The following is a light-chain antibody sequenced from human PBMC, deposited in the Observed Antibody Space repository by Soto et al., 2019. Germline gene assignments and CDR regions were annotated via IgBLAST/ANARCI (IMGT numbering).Light chain of an antibody. CDR2: DAS. J-gene: IGKJ1*01. Sequence: EIVMTQSPATLSVSPGEGATLSCRASQSINTNLAWYQQKPGQAPRLLIYDASTRATGLPARISGSGSGTEFTHTISSLQAEDFAVYYCQQYEKWRTFGQGTKVEIK. CDR3: QQYEKWRT. V-gene: IGKV3-15*01. CDR1: QSINTN.